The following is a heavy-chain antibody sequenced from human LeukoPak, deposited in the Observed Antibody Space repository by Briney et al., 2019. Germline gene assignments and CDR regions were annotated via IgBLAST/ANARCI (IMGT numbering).Heavy chain of an antibody. V-gene: IGHV3-72*01. CDR2: TRNKANSYTT. D-gene: IGHD2/OR15-2a*01. CDR1: GFNFSDHY. J-gene: IGHJ4*02. Sequence: GGSLRLSCAASGFNFSDHYMDWVRQAPGKGLEWVGRTRNKANSYTTEYAASVKGRFTISRDASKTSLYLQMNSLKTEDTAVYYCARVNSRYYFDYWGQGTLVTVSS. CDR3: ARVNSRYYFDY.